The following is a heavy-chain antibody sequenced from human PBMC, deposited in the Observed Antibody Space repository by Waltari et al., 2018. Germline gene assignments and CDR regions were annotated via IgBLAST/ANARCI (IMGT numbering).Heavy chain of an antibody. Sequence: QVQLQESGPGLVKPSESISLRCTVTGGSIGSEYWSLVRQPPGKGLEWIGYIYYSGSTNYNPSLKSRVTISVDTSKNQFSLKLSSVTAADTAVYYCASDSRTYCGGDCPWAFDIWGQGTMVTVSS. J-gene: IGHJ3*02. CDR3: ASDSRTYCGGDCPWAFDI. CDR1: GGSIGSEY. V-gene: IGHV4-59*01. D-gene: IGHD2-21*01. CDR2: IYYSGST.